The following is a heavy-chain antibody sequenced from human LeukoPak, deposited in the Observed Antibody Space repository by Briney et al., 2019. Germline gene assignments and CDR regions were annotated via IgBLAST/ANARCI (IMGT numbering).Heavy chain of an antibody. D-gene: IGHD2/OR15-2a*01. Sequence: GSSVKVSCKASGGTFSSYAISRVRQAPGQGLEWMGGIIPILGKANYAQKFQGRVTITADESTSTAYMELSSLRSEDTAVYYCARARSFDFEYCVLDFSAEEVCDAFDIWGQGTMVTVSP. CDR2: IIPILGKA. J-gene: IGHJ3*02. CDR3: ARARSFDFEYCVLDFSAEEVCDAFDI. CDR1: GGTFSSYA. V-gene: IGHV1-69*01.